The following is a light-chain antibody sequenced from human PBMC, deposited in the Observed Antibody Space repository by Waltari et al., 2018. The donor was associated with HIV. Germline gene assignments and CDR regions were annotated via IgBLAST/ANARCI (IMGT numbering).Light chain of an antibody. V-gene: IGKV3-20*01. CDR2: GAS. Sequence: EIVLTQSPGTLSLSPGERATLYCRASQSVSSSYLAWYQQKPGQAPKLLIHGASSRATGIPDRFSGSGSGTDFTLTISRLEPEDFAVYYCHQYGSSPRTFGQGTKLEIK. CDR3: HQYGSSPRT. J-gene: IGKJ2*02. CDR1: QSVSSSY.